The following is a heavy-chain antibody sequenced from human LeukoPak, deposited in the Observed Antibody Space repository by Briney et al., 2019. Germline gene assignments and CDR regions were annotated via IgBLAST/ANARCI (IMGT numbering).Heavy chain of an antibody. CDR3: ATIKRGSIFGYFDF. J-gene: IGHJ4*02. CDR1: GGSISSHY. D-gene: IGHD5-18*01. Sequence: SETLFLTCTVSGGSISSHYWSWIRQPPGKGLEWIAYLFDSVNTKDNPSLQSRLTLSADTSKNQFSLRLSSVTAADTAVYYCATIKRGSIFGYFDFWGQGIKVTVSS. V-gene: IGHV4-59*11. CDR2: LFDSVNT.